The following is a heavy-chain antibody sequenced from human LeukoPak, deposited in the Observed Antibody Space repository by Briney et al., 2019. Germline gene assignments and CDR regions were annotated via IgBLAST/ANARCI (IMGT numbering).Heavy chain of an antibody. CDR2: INHSGST. CDR1: GGSFSGYY. CDR3: ARGYDFWSGYYRRYYFGY. Sequence: PSETLSLTCAVYGGSFSGYYWSWIRQPPGKGLEWIGEINHSGSTNYNPSLKSRVTISVDTSKNQFSLKLSSVTAADTAVYYCARGYDFWSGYYRRYYFGYWGQGTLVTVSS. V-gene: IGHV4-34*01. J-gene: IGHJ4*02. D-gene: IGHD3-3*01.